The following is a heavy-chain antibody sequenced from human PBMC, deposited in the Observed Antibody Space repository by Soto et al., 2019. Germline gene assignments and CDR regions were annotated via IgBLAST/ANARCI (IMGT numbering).Heavy chain of an antibody. D-gene: IGHD2-21*01. CDR3: AGPIVVGGGGFDY. CDR1: RFTFGSYA. V-gene: IGHV3-30-3*01. J-gene: IGHJ4*02. CDR2: ISYDGTKK. Sequence: QVQLEESGGGVVQPERSLRLSCAASRFTFGSYAMHWVRQAPGKGLEWVASISYDGTKKDYADSLQGRFTISRDNSKSPLYLQMNSLRVEDTAVYYWAGPIVVGGGGFDYWGRGTLVTVSS.